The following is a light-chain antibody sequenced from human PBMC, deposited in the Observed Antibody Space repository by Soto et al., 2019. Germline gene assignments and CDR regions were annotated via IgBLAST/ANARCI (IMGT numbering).Light chain of an antibody. CDR1: QSVSSGY. CDR3: QQYGSSPRT. V-gene: IGKV3-20*01. CDR2: GAS. J-gene: IGKJ1*01. Sequence: EIVLTQSPDTLSLSAGERANLSCRASQSVSSGYLAWYQQKPGQAPRLLIYGASSRATGIADRFSGSGSGTDFTLTISRLEPEDSAVYYCQQYGSSPRTFGQGTKVEIK.